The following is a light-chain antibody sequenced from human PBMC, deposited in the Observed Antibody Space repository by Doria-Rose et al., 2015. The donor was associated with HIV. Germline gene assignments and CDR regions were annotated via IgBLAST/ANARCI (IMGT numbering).Light chain of an antibody. CDR3: RQYGTSRGT. V-gene: IGKV3-20*01. CDR2: DAS. J-gene: IGKJ5*01. CDR1: QRVKSSY. Sequence: TQSPGTLSLSPGERATLSCRASQRVKSSYLAWYQQKPGQAPRLLIYDASTRATGIPDRFSGSGSGTDLTLTISRLEPEDVAVYYCRQYGTSRGTFGQGTRLEVK.